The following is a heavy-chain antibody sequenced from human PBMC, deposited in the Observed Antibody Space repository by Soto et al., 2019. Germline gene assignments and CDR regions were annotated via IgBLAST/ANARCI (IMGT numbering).Heavy chain of an antibody. CDR3: ARQRVIAAAGSIDY. CDR1: GGSISSSSYY. J-gene: IGHJ4*02. D-gene: IGHD6-13*01. V-gene: IGHV4-39*01. Sequence: SETLSLTCTVSGGSISSSSYYWGWIRQPPGKGLEWIGSIYYSGSTYYNPSLKSRVTISVDTSKNQFSLKLSSVTAADTAVYYCARQRVIAAAGSIDYWGQGTLVTVSS. CDR2: IYYSGST.